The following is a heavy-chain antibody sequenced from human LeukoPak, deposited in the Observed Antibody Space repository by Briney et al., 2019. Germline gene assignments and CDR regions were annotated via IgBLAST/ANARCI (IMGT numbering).Heavy chain of an antibody. V-gene: IGHV4-34*01. Sequence: PSETLSLTCAVYGGSFSGYYWTWIRQTPEKGLEWIGEMNTSGSTSYNPSLKSRVTISVDTSKNQFSLKLSSVTAADTAVYYCARGRQDVTMIVVVMTAVSYYLDVWGKGTTVTVS. D-gene: IGHD3-22*01. CDR3: ARGRQDVTMIVVVMTAVSYYLDV. CDR2: MNTSGST. J-gene: IGHJ6*03. CDR1: GGSFSGYY.